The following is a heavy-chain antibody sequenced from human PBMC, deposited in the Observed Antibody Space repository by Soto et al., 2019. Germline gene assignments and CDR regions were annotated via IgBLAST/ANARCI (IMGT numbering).Heavy chain of an antibody. D-gene: IGHD6-6*01. V-gene: IGHV1-3*01. CDR1: GYTFTSYA. CDR2: INAGNGNT. Sequence: ASVKVSCKASGYTFTSYAMHWVRQAPGQRLEWMGWINAGNGNTKYSQKFQGRVTITRDTSASTAYMELSSLRSEDTAVYYCAVGVGQLVKTGIDYWGQGTLVTVSS. J-gene: IGHJ4*02. CDR3: AVGVGQLVKTGIDY.